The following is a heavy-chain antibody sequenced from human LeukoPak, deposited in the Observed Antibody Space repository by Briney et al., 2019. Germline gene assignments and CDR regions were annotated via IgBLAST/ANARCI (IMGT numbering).Heavy chain of an antibody. D-gene: IGHD6-13*01. CDR2: INSDGSTT. V-gene: IGHV3-74*01. J-gene: IGHJ4*02. CDR1: GFSLSSYW. CDR3: ARRQYRSSWYYFDY. Sequence: GGSLRLSCAASGFSLSSYWMHWVRQAPGQGLVWVSRINSDGSTTNYADSVKGRFTISRDNAKNTLYLQMNSLRAEDTAVYYCARRQYRSSWYYFDYWGQGTLVTVSS.